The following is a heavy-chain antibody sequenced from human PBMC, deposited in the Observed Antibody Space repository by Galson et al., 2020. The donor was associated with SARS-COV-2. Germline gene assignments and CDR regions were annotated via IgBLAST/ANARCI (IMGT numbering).Heavy chain of an antibody. CDR1: GFTFSSYA. Sequence: GGSLRLSCAASGFTFSSYAMHWVRQAPGKGLEWVAVISYDGSNKYYADSVKGRFTISRDNSKNTLYLQMNSLRAEDTAVYYCARGGRGNRELLWAFDIWGQGTMVTVAS. V-gene: IGHV3-30*01. J-gene: IGHJ3*02. CDR2: ISYDGSNK. D-gene: IGHD1-26*01. CDR3: ARGGRGNRELLWAFDI.